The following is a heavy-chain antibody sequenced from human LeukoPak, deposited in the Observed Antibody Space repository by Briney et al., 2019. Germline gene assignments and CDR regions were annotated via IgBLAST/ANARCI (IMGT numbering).Heavy chain of an antibody. D-gene: IGHD5-24*01. V-gene: IGHV4-59*08. CDR1: GGSFTKHQ. J-gene: IGHJ3*01. CDR2: VYYTGST. Sequence: SETLSLTCAVYGGSFTKHQWSWIRQPPGKGLEWIGYVYYTGSTDYTPSLKSRVTLSVATSKNQFSLKLNSVTAADTAVYYCARRRDGYHSGAFDFWGQGTTVTVSS. CDR3: ARRRDGYHSGAFDF.